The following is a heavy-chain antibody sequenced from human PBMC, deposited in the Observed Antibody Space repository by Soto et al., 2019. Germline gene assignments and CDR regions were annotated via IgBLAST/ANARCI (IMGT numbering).Heavy chain of an antibody. V-gene: IGHV4-59*01. CDR1: GGSISSYY. D-gene: IGHD6-6*01. J-gene: IGHJ6*03. Sequence: PSDTLSLTCTVSGGSISSYYWSWIRQPPGKGLEWIGYIYYSGSTNYNPSLKSRVTISVDTSKNQFSLKLSSVTAADTAVYYCAGGGLVRGSYYYYYYMDVWGKGTTVTVSS. CDR2: IYYSGST. CDR3: AGGGLVRGSYYYYYYMDV.